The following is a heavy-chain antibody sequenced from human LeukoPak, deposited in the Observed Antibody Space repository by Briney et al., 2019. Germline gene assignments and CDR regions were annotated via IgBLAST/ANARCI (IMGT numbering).Heavy chain of an antibody. D-gene: IGHD3-10*01. J-gene: IGHJ5*02. CDR3: ARVSMRVRGARRFDP. CDR2: ITPSGGNT. Sequence: GASVKVSCKAFGPTFTSYYFHWVRQAPGQGLEWMGVITPSGGNTIYAEKFQGRLTMTRDMSTSTVYMELSSLRSEDTAVYYCARVSMRVRGARRFDPWGQGTLVTVSS. CDR1: GPTFTSYY. V-gene: IGHV1-46*01.